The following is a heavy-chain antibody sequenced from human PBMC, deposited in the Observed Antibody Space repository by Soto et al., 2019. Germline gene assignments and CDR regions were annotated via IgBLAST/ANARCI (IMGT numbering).Heavy chain of an antibody. Sequence: PSETLSLTCSFSGDSVTSHYLTWIRQSPEKGLEWIGYMHYTGFSHYNPSLKSRHTISVDRSKNQFTLQLTSVTVEDTAVYYFATSYGNAWYNYWGQGTQVTVSS. CDR2: MHYTGFS. J-gene: IGHJ4*02. D-gene: IGHD6-13*01. CDR3: ATSYGNAWYNY. CDR1: GDSVTSHY. V-gene: IGHV4-59*02.